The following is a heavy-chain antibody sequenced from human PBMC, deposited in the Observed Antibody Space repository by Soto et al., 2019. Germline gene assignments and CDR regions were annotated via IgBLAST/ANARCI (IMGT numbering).Heavy chain of an antibody. Sequence: SSVKFSCKTSGYTFTSYGISCVRHAPGQVLHWMGWISAYNGNTNYAQKLQGRVTMTTDTSTSTAYMELRSLRSDDTAVYYCARDLWYSSSRYYYYYYGMDVWGQGTTVTVSS. V-gene: IGHV1-18*01. CDR3: ARDLWYSSSRYYYYYYGMDV. J-gene: IGHJ6*02. CDR2: ISAYNGNT. D-gene: IGHD6-6*01. CDR1: GYTFTSYG.